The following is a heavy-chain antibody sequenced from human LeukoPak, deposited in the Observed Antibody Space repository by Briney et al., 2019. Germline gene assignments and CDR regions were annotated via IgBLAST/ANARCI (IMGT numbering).Heavy chain of an antibody. Sequence: GASVKVSCKASGYTFTSYYMHWVRQAPGQGLEWMGIINPSGGSTSYAQKFQGRVTMTRDTSTSTVYMELSSLRSEDTAVYYCASGYNWNGALHAFDIWGQGTMVTVSS. V-gene: IGHV1-46*01. D-gene: IGHD1-20*01. CDR2: INPSGGST. CDR3: ASGYNWNGALHAFDI. J-gene: IGHJ3*02. CDR1: GYTFTSYY.